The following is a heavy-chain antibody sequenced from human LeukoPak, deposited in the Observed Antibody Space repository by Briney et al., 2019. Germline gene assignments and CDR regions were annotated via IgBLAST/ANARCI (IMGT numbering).Heavy chain of an antibody. Sequence: GTSLRLSCAASGFTFSSYAMHWVRQAPGKGLEWVAVISYDGSNKYYADSVKGRFTISRDNSKNTLYLQMNSLRAEDTAVYYCARTPYGDYPFDYWGQGTLVTVSS. V-gene: IGHV3-30*01. CDR2: ISYDGSNK. J-gene: IGHJ4*02. CDR1: GFTFSSYA. CDR3: ARTPYGDYPFDY. D-gene: IGHD4-17*01.